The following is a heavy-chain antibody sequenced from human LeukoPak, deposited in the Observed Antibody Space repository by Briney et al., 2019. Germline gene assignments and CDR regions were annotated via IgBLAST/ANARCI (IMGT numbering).Heavy chain of an antibody. J-gene: IGHJ3*02. CDR2: INPNSGGT. V-gene: IGHV1-2*02. CDR3: AVSFGLGIRLGLDI. D-gene: IGHD3/OR15-3a*01. Sequence: RAASVKVSCKASGYXFTGYYIHWVRQAPGQGHEWMGWINPNSGGTNYAQKFQGRVTMTRDTSISTAYMELSRLRSDDTAVYYCAVSFGLGIRLGLDIWGQGTMVTVSS. CDR1: GYXFTGYY.